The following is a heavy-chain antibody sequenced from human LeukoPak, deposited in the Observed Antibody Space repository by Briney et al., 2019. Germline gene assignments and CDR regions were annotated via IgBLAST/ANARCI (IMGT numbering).Heavy chain of an antibody. CDR2: IWYDGSNK. V-gene: IGHV3-33*01. J-gene: IGHJ3*02. CDR1: GFTFSSYG. CDR3: ARDMSHYYDSSGSDAFDI. Sequence: GRSLRLSCAASGFTFSSYGVHWVRQAPGKGLEWVAVIWYDGSNKYYADSVKGRFTISRDNSKNTLYLQMNSLRAEDTAVYYCARDMSHYYDSSGSDAFDIWGQGTMVTVSS. D-gene: IGHD3-22*01.